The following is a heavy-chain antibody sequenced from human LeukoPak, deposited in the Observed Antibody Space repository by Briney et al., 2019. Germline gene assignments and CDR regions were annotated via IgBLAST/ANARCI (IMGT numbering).Heavy chain of an antibody. CDR1: GYTFTGYD. V-gene: IGHV1-8*01. D-gene: IGHD6-13*01. J-gene: IGHJ5*02. Sequence: ASVKVSCKASGYTFTGYDINWVRQPTGQGLEWMGWMNPNSGNTGYAQKFQGRVTMTRNTSISTAYMEPSSLRSEDTAVYYCARGLGSSWYPGWFDPWGQGTLVTVSS. CDR2: MNPNSGNT. CDR3: ARGLGSSWYPGWFDP.